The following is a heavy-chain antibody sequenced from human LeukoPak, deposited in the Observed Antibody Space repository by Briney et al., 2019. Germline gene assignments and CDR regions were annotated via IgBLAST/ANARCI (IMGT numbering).Heavy chain of an antibody. CDR1: GGSISGHY. D-gene: IGHD5-12*01. CDR3: ARDLISEYSRSHSHFDP. CDR2: IYYRGST. Sequence: SETLSLTCTVSGGSISGHYWSWIRQPPGKGLEWIGYIYYRGSTSYNPSLKSRVTISVDTSKNQFSLDLSSVTAADTAVYYCARDLISEYSRSHSHFDPWGQGTLVTFSS. J-gene: IGHJ5*02. V-gene: IGHV4-59*11.